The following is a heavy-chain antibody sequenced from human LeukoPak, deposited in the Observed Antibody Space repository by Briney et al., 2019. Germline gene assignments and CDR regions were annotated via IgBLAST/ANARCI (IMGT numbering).Heavy chain of an antibody. J-gene: IGHJ4*02. V-gene: IGHV3-11*01. CDR3: ARVPAAKYYFDY. CDR1: GFTFSDYY. D-gene: IGHD2-2*01. CDR2: ISSSGSTI. Sequence: GGSLRLSCAASGFTFSDYYMSWIRQAPGKGLEWVSYISSSGSTIYYADSVKGRFTISRDNAKSSLYLQMNSLRAEDTAVYYCARVPAAKYYFDYWGQGTLVTVSS.